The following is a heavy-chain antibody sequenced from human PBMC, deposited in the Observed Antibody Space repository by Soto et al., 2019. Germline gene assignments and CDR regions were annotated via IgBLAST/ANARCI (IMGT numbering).Heavy chain of an antibody. CDR3: ARDFGAGAHFDH. CDR2: INHIGES. CDR1: GGSLTDYW. V-gene: IGHV4-34*01. D-gene: IGHD3-10*01. J-gene: IGHJ4*02. Sequence: QVHLQQWGTGLLKPSETLSLTSAVYGGSLTDYWWTWIRQTPGKGLEWIGEINHIGESNHNPSLKSRVTISLDTSQNQFSLMLTSVTVADTAVYYCARDFGAGAHFDHWGQGSLVTVSS.